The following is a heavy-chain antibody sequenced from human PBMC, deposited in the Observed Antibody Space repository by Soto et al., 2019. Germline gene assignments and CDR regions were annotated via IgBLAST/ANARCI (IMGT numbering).Heavy chain of an antibody. D-gene: IGHD4-4*01. J-gene: IGHJ4*02. Sequence: ASVKVSCKASGYTFTSYAMHWARQAPGQRLEWMGWINAGNGNTKYSQKFQGRVTITRDTSASTAYMELSSLRSEDTAVYYCARFGYSNYVTAFDYWGQGTLVTVSS. CDR1: GYTFTSYA. V-gene: IGHV1-3*01. CDR3: ARFGYSNYVTAFDY. CDR2: INAGNGNT.